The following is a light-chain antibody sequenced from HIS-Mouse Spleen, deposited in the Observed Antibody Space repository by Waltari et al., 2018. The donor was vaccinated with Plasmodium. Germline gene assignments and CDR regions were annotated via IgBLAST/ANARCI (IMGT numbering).Light chain of an antibody. J-gene: IGLJ2*01. CDR1: SSDVGGYNY. CDR3: SSYAGSNNLV. Sequence: QSALTQPPSASGSPGQSVTISCTGTSSDVGGYNYVSVYQQHPGKPPKLMIYEVSQRPSGVPDRFSGSKSGNTASLTVSGLQAEDEADYYCSSYAGSNNLVFGGGTKLTVL. CDR2: EVS. V-gene: IGLV2-8*01.